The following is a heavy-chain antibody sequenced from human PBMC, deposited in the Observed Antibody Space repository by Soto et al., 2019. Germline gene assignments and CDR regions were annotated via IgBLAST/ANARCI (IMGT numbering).Heavy chain of an antibody. J-gene: IGHJ4*02. CDR2: IGWNSYTI. Sequence: GGSLRLSCAASGFTFDNYAMYWVRQAPGKGLEWVSGIGWNSYTINYADSVKGRFTISRDNAKNSLYLQMNSLRVEDTALYYRARGYSGFGASSYFDYWGQGTLVTVSS. D-gene: IGHD3-16*01. CDR3: ARGYSGFGASSYFDY. CDR1: GFTFDNYA. V-gene: IGHV3-9*01.